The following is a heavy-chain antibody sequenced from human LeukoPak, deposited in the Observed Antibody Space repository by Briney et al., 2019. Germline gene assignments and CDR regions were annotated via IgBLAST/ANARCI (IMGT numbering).Heavy chain of an antibody. CDR2: IYYSGST. CDR3: ARAFQSSGFWSGYYGISHAAFDY. V-gene: IGHV4-59*01. J-gene: IGHJ4*02. Sequence: RSSETLSLTCTVSGGSISNYYWSWIRQPPGKGLDWIGYIYYSGSTNYNPSLKSRVTISVDASKNLFSLNLTSVTAADTAVYYCARAFQSSGFWSGYYGISHAAFDYWGQGTLVTVSS. D-gene: IGHD3-3*01. CDR1: GGSISNYY.